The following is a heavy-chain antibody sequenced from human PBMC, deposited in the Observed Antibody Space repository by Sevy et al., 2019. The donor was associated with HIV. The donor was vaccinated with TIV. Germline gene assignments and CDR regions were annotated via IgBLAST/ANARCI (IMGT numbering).Heavy chain of an antibody. CDR3: ARAEQVTMLVVFGGLYFDS. Sequence: GGSLRLSCAASGFTFSRYWMTWVRQAPGKGLEWVANIKQDESEKYYVDSVKGRFTISRDNAKNSLYLQMNSLRADDTAVYYCARAEQVTMLVVFGGLYFDSWGQGTLLTVSS. CDR1: GFTFSRYW. D-gene: IGHD3-22*01. CDR2: IKQDESEK. J-gene: IGHJ4*02. V-gene: IGHV3-7*01.